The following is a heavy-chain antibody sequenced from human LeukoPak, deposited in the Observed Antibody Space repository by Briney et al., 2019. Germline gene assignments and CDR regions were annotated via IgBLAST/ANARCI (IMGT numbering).Heavy chain of an antibody. CDR1: GFTFSSYG. Sequence: TGGSLRLSCAASGFTFSSYGMHWVRQAPGKGLEWVAVISYDGSNKYYADSVKGRFTISRDNSKNTLYLQMNSLRAEDTAVYYCAKDPSIGLSGDWGRGTLVTVSS. D-gene: IGHD6-6*01. J-gene: IGHJ4*02. CDR2: ISYDGSNK. CDR3: AKDPSIGLSGD. V-gene: IGHV3-30*18.